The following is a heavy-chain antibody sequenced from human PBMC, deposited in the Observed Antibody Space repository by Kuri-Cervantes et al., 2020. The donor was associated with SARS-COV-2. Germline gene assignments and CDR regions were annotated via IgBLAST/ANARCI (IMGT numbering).Heavy chain of an antibody. D-gene: IGHD5-24*01. CDR1: GYTFTGYY. CDR3: ARDWSRDGYNSFDY. CDR2: INPNSGGT. V-gene: IGHV1-2*02. Sequence: ASVKVSCKASGYTFTGYYMHWVRQAPGQGLGWMGWINPNSGGTNYAQKFQGRVTMTRDTSISTAYMELSRLRSDDTAVYYCARDWSRDGYNSFDYWGQGTLVTVSS. J-gene: IGHJ4*02.